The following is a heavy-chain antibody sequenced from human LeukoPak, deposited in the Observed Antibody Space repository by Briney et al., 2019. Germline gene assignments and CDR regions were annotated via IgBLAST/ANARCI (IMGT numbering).Heavy chain of an antibody. J-gene: IGHJ6*03. Sequence: GGSLRLSCTGSGFTFSSYEMNWVRQAPGKGLEWVSYISSSGSTIYYEDSVKGRFTISRDNAKNTLYLQMNSLRAEDTAVYYCARVRTPPRRTTFIDIQYYYYYYMDVWGKGTTVTVSS. D-gene: IGHD2/OR15-2a*01. CDR1: GFTFSSYE. V-gene: IGHV3-48*03. CDR3: ARVRTPPRRTTFIDIQYYYYYYMDV. CDR2: ISSSGSTI.